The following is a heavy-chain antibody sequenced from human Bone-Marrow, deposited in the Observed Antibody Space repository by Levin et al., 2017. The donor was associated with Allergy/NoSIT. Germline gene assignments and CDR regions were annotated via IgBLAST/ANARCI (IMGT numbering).Heavy chain of an antibody. J-gene: IGHJ6*02. CDR2: IKQDGSEK. CDR1: GFTFSSYW. Sequence: GESLKISCAASGFTFSSYWMSWVRQAPGKGLEWVANIKQDGSEKYYVDSVKGRFTISRDNAKNSLYLQMNSLRAEDTAVYYCARDSRYYYYGMDVWGQGTTVTVSS. CDR3: ARDSRYYYYGMDV. V-gene: IGHV3-7*01.